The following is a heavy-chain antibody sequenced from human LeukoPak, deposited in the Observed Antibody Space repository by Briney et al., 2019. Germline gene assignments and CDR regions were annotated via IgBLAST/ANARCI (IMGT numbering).Heavy chain of an antibody. CDR2: SNSDGST. CDR3: ARDVVGEYDAMDV. D-gene: IGHD4-17*01. CDR1: RFSLSSYW. V-gene: IGHV3-74*01. Sequence: GGSLRLSCAASRFSLSSYWMHWVRQAPGKGLEWVSRSNSDGSTTYADSVKGRFTISRDNAKNTLFLQMNSLRGEDTAVYYCARDVVGEYDAMDVWGQGTTVTVSS. J-gene: IGHJ6*02.